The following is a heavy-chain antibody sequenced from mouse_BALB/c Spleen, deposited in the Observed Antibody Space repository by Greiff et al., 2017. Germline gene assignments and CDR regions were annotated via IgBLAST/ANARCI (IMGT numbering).Heavy chain of an antibody. V-gene: IGHV5-9-4*01. J-gene: IGHJ3*01. CDR2: ISSGGSYT. CDR3: ARDVGAAY. CDR1: GFTFSSYA. Sequence: EVQLQQSGGGLVKPGGSLKLSCAASGFTFSSYAMSWVRQSPEKRLEWVAEISSGGSYTYYPDTVTGRFTISRDNAKNTLYLEMSSLRSEDTAMYYCARDVGAAYWGQGTLVTVSA.